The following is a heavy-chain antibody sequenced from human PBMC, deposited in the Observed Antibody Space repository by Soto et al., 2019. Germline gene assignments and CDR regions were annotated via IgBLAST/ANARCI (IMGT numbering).Heavy chain of an antibody. CDR1: GYTFTSYG. Sequence: ASVKVSCKASGYTFTSYGISWVRQAPGQGLEWMGWISAYNGNTNYAQKLQGRVTMTTDTSTSTAYMELRSLRSDDTAVYYCASDNWKVPQDAFDIWGEGTMVTV. J-gene: IGHJ3*02. CDR3: ASDNWKVPQDAFDI. V-gene: IGHV1-18*01. D-gene: IGHD1-1*01. CDR2: ISAYNGNT.